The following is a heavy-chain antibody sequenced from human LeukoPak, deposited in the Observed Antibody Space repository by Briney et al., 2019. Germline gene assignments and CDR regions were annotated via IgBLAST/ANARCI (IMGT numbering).Heavy chain of an antibody. Sequence: GGSLRLSCAASGFTFSSYSMNWVRQAPGKGLEWVSYISSISSTIYYADSVKGRFTISRDNSKNTLYLQMNSLRAEDTAVYYCAKVSSYDILTGYSPLIDYWGQGTLVTVSS. CDR2: ISSISSTI. CDR1: GFTFSSYS. CDR3: AKVSSYDILTGYSPLIDY. D-gene: IGHD3-9*01. J-gene: IGHJ4*02. V-gene: IGHV3-48*01.